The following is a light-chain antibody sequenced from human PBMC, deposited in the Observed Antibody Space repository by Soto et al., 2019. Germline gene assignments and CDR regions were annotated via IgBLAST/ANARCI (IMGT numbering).Light chain of an antibody. Sequence: DIQLTQSPSFLSASVVDRVTITCRASQGISSYLAWYQQKPGKAPKLLIYAASTLQSGVPSRFSGSGSGTEFTLTISSLQPEDFATYYCQKLNSYPITFGQGTRREIK. CDR3: QKLNSYPIT. CDR1: QGISSY. J-gene: IGKJ5*01. V-gene: IGKV1-9*01. CDR2: AAS.